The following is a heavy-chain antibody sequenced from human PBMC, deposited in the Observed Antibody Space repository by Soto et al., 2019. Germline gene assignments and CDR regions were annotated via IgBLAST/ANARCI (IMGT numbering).Heavy chain of an antibody. J-gene: IGHJ6*02. CDR2: IITVLGTT. CDR3: ARRRYCGYDCYHKHYYGMDV. Sequence: QVQLVQSGAELKKTGSSVKVSCRASGDTFSSYAVNWARQAPGRGLEWMGRIITVLGTTDYAQNFKGRVTITAEKSTRTVYMELSSLRSEDTAVYYCARRRYCGYDCYHKHYYGMDVWGQGTTVNVAS. V-gene: IGHV1-69*08. CDR1: GDTFSSYA. D-gene: IGHD2-21*01.